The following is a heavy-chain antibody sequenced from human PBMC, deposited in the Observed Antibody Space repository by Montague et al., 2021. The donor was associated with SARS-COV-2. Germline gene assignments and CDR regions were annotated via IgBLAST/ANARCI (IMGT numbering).Heavy chain of an antibody. CDR1: GASISSSSYY. CDR3: ARLLSWIAAAGTIHYFDY. Sequence: SETLFLTCTVSGASISSSSYYWGWIRQPPGKGLEWIGSIYYSGSTYYNPSLKSRVTISVDTSKNQFSLKLSSVTAADTAVYYCARLLSWIAAAGTIHYFDYWGQGTLVTVSS. D-gene: IGHD6-13*01. J-gene: IGHJ4*02. CDR2: IYYSGST. V-gene: IGHV4-39*01.